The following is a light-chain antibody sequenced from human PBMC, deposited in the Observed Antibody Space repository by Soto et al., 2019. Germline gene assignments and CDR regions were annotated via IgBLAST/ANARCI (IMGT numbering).Light chain of an antibody. J-gene: IGLJ2*01. CDR1: SSDVGNYNL. V-gene: IGLV2-23*01. CDR2: EGT. Sequence: QSALTQPASVSGSPGQSITISCNGTSSDVGNYNLVSWYQQESGRAPKLIIYEGTKRPSGISNRFSGSKSGNTASLTISGLQVDDEADYYCCSYAASNVVFGGGTQLTVL. CDR3: CSYAASNVV.